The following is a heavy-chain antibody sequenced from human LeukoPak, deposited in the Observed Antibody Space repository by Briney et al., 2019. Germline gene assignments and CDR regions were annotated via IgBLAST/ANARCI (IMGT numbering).Heavy chain of an antibody. CDR1: GYTFTGYY. D-gene: IGHD2-2*01. Sequence: ASVKVSCKASGYTFTGYYMHWVRQAPGQGLEWMGWINPNSGGTNYAQKFQGRVTMTRDTSISTAYMELSRLRSDDTAVYYCAREPRATVVPAASYYCYGMDVWGQGTTVTVSS. CDR3: AREPRATVVPAASYYCYGMDV. J-gene: IGHJ6*02. CDR2: INPNSGGT. V-gene: IGHV1-2*02.